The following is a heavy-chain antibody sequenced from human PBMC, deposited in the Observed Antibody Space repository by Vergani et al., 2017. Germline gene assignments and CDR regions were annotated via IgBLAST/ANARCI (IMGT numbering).Heavy chain of an antibody. J-gene: IGHJ6*02. CDR1: GYTFTSYY. CDR3: ARECSGGSCYSNYYYGMDV. CDR2: INPSGGST. Sequence: QVQLVQSGAEVKKPGASVKVSCKASGYTFTSYYMHWVRQAPGQGLEWMGIINPSGGSTSYAQKFQGRVTMTRDTSTSTVYMELSSLRSEDTAVYYCARECSGGSCYSNYYYGMDVGSQGTTVTVSS. V-gene: IGHV1-46*01. D-gene: IGHD2-15*01.